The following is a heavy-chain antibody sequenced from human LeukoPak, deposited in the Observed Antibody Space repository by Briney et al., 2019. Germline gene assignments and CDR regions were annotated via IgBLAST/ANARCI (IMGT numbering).Heavy chain of an antibody. D-gene: IGHD5-18*01. CDR3: ARHGYSYGRYYFDY. V-gene: IGHV3-74*01. Sequence: GGSLRLSCAASGFTFSSYGMSWVRQAPGKGLEWVSRINSDGSSTSYADSVKGRFTISRDNAKNTLYLQMNSLRAEDTAVYYCARHGYSYGRYYFDYWGQGTLVTVSS. CDR1: GFTFSSYG. CDR2: INSDGSST. J-gene: IGHJ4*02.